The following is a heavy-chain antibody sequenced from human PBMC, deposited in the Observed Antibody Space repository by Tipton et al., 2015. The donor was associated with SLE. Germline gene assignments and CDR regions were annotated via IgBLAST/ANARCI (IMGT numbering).Heavy chain of an antibody. CDR2: LDWDGDK. D-gene: IGHD3-22*01. J-gene: IGHJ4*02. CDR1: GFSLNTSGMC. V-gene: IGHV2-70*01. CDR3: ARMSSYYDSSGLRAYFDY. Sequence: LRLSCTLSGFSLNTSGMCVTWIRQPPGKALEWLALLDWDGDKYYSTSLKTRLTISKDTSKNQVVLTMTNMDPVDTATYYCARMSSYYDSSGLRAYFDYWGQGTLVTVSS.